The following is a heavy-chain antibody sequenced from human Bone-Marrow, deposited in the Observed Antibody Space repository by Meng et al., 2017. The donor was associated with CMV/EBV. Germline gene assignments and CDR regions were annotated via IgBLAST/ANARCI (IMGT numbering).Heavy chain of an antibody. CDR2: ISSSSSYI. J-gene: IGHJ3*02. V-gene: IGHV3-21*01. CDR3: ARYCSSTSCPKGAFEI. Sequence: GGSLRLSCAASGFTFSSYSMNWVRQAPGKGLEWVSSISSSSSYIYYADSVKGRFTISRDNAKNSLYLQMNSLRAEDTAVYYCARYCSSTSCPKGAFEIWGQGTTVTVSS. D-gene: IGHD2-2*01. CDR1: GFTFSSYS.